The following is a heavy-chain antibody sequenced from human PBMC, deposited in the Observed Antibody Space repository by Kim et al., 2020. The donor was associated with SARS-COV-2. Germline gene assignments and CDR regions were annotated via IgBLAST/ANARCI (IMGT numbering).Heavy chain of an antibody. CDR1: GFTVSSNY. D-gene: IGHD2-2*03. CDR2: IYSGGST. Sequence: GGSLRLSCAASGFTVSSNYMSWVRQAPGKGLEWVSVIYSGGSTYYADSVKGRFTISRDNSKNTLYLQMNSLRAEDTAVYYCARVIWRDGCYFDYWGQGTLVTVSS. J-gene: IGHJ4*02. CDR3: ARVIWRDGCYFDY. V-gene: IGHV3-53*01.